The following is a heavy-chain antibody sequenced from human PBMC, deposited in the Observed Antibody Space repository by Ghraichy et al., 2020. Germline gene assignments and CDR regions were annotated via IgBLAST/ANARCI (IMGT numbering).Heavy chain of an antibody. CDR2: IYYSGST. J-gene: IGHJ4*02. CDR3: ARHKYNDYSYAY. V-gene: IGHV4-39*01. Sequence: EWIGSIYYSGSTYHNPSLKSRVTMSVDTSNNQFSLRLNSLTAADTALYYCARHKYNDYSYAYWGQGALVTAYS. D-gene: IGHD4-11*01.